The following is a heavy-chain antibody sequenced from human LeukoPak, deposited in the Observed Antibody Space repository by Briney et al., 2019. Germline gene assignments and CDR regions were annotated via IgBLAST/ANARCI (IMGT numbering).Heavy chain of an antibody. CDR1: RFTFSRFG. J-gene: IGHJ4*02. D-gene: IGHD5-18*01. CDR2: ISSSSSTT. Sequence: TGGSLRLSCAASRFTFSRFGMNWVRQAPGKGLEWVSYISSSSSTTYYADSVKGRFTISRDNAKNSLYLQMNSLRAEDTAVYYCARGGSGYSYGKIDSWGQGILVTVSS. CDR3: ARGGSGYSYGKIDS. V-gene: IGHV3-48*01.